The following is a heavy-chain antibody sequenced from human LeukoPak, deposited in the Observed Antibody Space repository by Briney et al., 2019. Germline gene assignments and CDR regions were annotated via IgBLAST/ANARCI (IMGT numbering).Heavy chain of an antibody. Sequence: GESLKISCKGSGYTFITYWIGWVRQMPGKGLEWMGIIYPGDSDTRYSPSFQGQVTISADKSISTAYLQWSSLKASDSAMYYCARLPYCGGDCYPNWSDPWGQGTLVTVSS. D-gene: IGHD2-21*02. CDR2: IYPGDSDT. CDR1: GYTFITYW. J-gene: IGHJ5*02. CDR3: ARLPYCGGDCYPNWSDP. V-gene: IGHV5-51*01.